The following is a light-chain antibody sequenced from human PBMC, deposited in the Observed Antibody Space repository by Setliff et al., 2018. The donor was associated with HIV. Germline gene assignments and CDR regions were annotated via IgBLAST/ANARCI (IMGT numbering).Light chain of an antibody. CDR3: LLYYGGAQKWV. Sequence: QAVVTQEPSLTVSPGGTVTLTCASSTGAVTSGYYPNWFQQKPGQAPRALIYSTSNKHPWTPARFSGSLLGGKAALTLSGVQPEDEAEYYCLLYYGGAQKWVFGGGTKVTVL. V-gene: IGLV7-43*01. J-gene: IGLJ3*02. CDR1: TGAVTSGYY. CDR2: STS.